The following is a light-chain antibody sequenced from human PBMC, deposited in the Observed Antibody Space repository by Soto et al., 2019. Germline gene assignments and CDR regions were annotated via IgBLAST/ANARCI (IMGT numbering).Light chain of an antibody. Sequence: DLQMTQSPSSVSAPVGDRVTISCRASQDIDKWLAWYQQKPGKAPKLLISAASTLQSGVPSRFSGGGSGTEFPLTIRSLQPDVIASNYCQRVSSFPHTLGQGPKREIK. CDR2: AAS. J-gene: IGKJ2*01. CDR3: QRVSSFPHT. CDR1: QDIDKW. V-gene: IGKV1-12*01.